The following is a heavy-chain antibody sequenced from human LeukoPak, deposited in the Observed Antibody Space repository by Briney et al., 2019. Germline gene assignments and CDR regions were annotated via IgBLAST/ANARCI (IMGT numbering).Heavy chain of an antibody. V-gene: IGHV4-34*01. Sequence: SETLSLTCAVYGGSFSGYYWSWIRQPPGKGLEWIGEINHSGSTNYNPSLKSRVTISVDTSKNQFSLKLSSVTATDTAVYYCARGRGVRYWGQGTLVTVSS. D-gene: IGHD2-8*01. CDR1: GGSFSGYY. CDR3: ARGRGVRY. J-gene: IGHJ4*02. CDR2: INHSGST.